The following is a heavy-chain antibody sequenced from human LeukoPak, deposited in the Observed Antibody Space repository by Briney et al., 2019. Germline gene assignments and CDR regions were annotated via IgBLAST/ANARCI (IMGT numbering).Heavy chain of an antibody. CDR2: VSGSGVDT. V-gene: IGHV3-23*01. D-gene: IGHD4-11*01. Sequence: QPGGSLRVSCAASGFTFSSCAMGWVRQAPGKGLEWVSVVSGSGVDTYYAGSVQGRFTISRDNSRNTLYLQMNSLRAEDTAVYYCAKVGLITVYDAFHIWGQGTMITVSS. CDR3: AKVGLITVYDAFHI. J-gene: IGHJ3*02. CDR1: GFTFSSCA.